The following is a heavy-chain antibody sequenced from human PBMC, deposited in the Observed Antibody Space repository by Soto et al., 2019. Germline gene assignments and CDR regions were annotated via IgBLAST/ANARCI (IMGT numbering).Heavy chain of an antibody. CDR2: IVVGSGNT. D-gene: IGHD3-9*01. Sequence: GASVKVSCKASGFTFTSSAVQWVRQARGQRLEWIGWIVVGSGNTNYAQKFQERVTITRDMSTSTAYMELSSLRSEDTAVYYCAAVGSHYDILTGYYRGALDIWGQGTMVTVSS. CDR3: AAVGSHYDILTGYYRGALDI. CDR1: GFTFTSSA. J-gene: IGHJ3*02. V-gene: IGHV1-58*01.